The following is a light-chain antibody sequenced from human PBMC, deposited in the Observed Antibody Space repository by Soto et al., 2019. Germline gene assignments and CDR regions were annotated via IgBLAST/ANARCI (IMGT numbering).Light chain of an antibody. CDR2: GAS. J-gene: IGKJ2*01. CDR3: QQYDGSMYT. Sequence: EIGLTQSPGTLSLSPGERATLSCRASQSVSSSYLAWYQQKPGQAPRLLIYGASSRATGIPGRFSGSGAVTDFTLTISRLEPEDFAVYYCQQYDGSMYTFGQGTKLEFK. V-gene: IGKV3-20*01. CDR1: QSVSSSY.